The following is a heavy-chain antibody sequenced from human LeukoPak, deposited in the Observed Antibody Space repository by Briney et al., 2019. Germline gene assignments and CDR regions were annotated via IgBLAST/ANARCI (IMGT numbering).Heavy chain of an antibody. V-gene: IGHV1-24*01. CDR2: FDPEDGET. CDR3: ATRAYDSDLYYYYGRDV. J-gene: IGHJ6*02. D-gene: IGHD5-12*01. Sequence: ASVKVSCKVSGYTLTELSMHWVRQAPGKGLEWMGGFDPEDGETIYAQKFQGRVTMTEDTSTDTAYMELSSLRSEDTAVYYCATRAYDSDLYYYYGRDVWGQGTTVTVSS. CDR1: GYTLTELS.